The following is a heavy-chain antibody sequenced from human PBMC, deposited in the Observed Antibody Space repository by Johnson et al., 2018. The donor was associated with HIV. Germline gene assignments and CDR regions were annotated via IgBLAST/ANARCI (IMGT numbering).Heavy chain of an antibody. V-gene: IGHV3-30*18. D-gene: IGHD1-26*01. CDR2: ISYDGSKR. J-gene: IGHJ3*02. CDR1: GLSFSNFG. Sequence: QVQLVESGGGVVQPGKSLTLSCVVSGLSFSNFGIHWVRQAPGKGPEWVAVISYDGSKRYYAASVRGRFTISRDNSRNTLYLQMTSLRAEDTAAYYCAKGRWELLAGAFDIWGQGTTVTVSS. CDR3: AKGRWELLAGAFDI.